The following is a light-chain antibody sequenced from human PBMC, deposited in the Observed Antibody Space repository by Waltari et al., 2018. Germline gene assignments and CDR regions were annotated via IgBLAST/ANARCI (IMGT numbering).Light chain of an antibody. CDR1: RSDVGGYNF. CDR3: SSYTFTSTPVV. Sequence: QSALTQPASVSGSPGQSITISCTGTRSDVGGYNFVPWYQQHPGKAPKLMIYEVSNRPSGLSNRFSGSKSGNTASLTISGLQAEDEADYYCSSYTFTSTPVVFGGGTKVTVL. V-gene: IGLV2-14*01. CDR2: EVS. J-gene: IGLJ2*01.